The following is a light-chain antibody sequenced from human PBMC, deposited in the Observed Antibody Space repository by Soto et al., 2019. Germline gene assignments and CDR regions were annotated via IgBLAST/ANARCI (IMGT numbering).Light chain of an antibody. Sequence: EVVLTQSPDTLSLSPGESATLSCRASQSVTRNFLAWYQQRPGQAPRLLIYGASIRATGIPDRFSGRGSGTDFILTIMRLEPEDFAIYYCHDYGSSFGPGTKVDIK. J-gene: IGKJ3*01. CDR3: HDYGSS. V-gene: IGKV3-20*01. CDR2: GAS. CDR1: QSVTRNF.